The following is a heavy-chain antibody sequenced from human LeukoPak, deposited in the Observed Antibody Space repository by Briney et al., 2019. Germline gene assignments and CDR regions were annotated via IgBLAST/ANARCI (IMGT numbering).Heavy chain of an antibody. CDR1: GFTFSNAW. D-gene: IGHD6-13*01. V-gene: IGHV3-15*01. CDR3: TSSIAAAGVDY. Sequence: GGSLRLSCAASGFTFSNAWMSWVRQAPGKGLEWVSRIKSKTDGGTTDYAAPVKGRFTISRDDSKNTLYLQMNSLKTEDTAVYYCTSSIAAAGVDYWGQGTLVTVSS. J-gene: IGHJ4*02. CDR2: IKSKTDGGTT.